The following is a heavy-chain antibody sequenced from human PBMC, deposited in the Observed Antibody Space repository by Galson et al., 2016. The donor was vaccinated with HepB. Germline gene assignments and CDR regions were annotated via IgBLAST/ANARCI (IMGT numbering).Heavy chain of an antibody. V-gene: IGHV3-7*03. Sequence: SLRLSCAASGFTFSSYFMSWVRQAPGKGLEWVAYINHYGDEPYYVDSVKGRFTIYRDNAKNSLYLQMNSLRAEDTAVYYCVRLWGLAPPTWFDPWGQGTLVTVSS. J-gene: IGHJ5*02. CDR3: VRLWGLAPPTWFDP. CDR2: INHYGDEP. CDR1: GFTFSSYF. D-gene: IGHD3-16*01.